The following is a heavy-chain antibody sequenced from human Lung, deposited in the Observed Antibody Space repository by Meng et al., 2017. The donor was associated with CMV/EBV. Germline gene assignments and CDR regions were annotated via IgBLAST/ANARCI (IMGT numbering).Heavy chain of an antibody. V-gene: IGHV4-39*01. Sequence: LQLQEAGPGLVRPPETLSFTCTVSGGSISSSSYYWAWIRQPPGEGLEWIGSVVYSGTTYYTSSLKSRVSISVDTSKNQFSLKLSSVTAADTAVYYCARHHHSPTFDYWGQGTLVTVSS. J-gene: IGHJ4*02. CDR2: VVYSGTT. CDR3: ARHHHSPTFDY. CDR1: GGSISSSSYY. D-gene: IGHD1-14*01.